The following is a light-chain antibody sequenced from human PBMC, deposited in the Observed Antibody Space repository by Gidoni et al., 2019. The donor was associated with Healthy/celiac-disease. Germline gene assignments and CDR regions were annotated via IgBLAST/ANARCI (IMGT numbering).Light chain of an antibody. CDR3: QQYNSYPWT. CDR1: QSISSW. CDR2: KAS. J-gene: IGKJ1*01. Sequence: DIQVTQSPSTLSASVGDRVTITCRDSQSISSWLAWYQQKPGNAPKLLIYKASSLESGVPSRFSGSGAGTEFTLTISRLQPDDFATYYCQQYNSYPWTFXQXTKVEIK. V-gene: IGKV1-5*03.